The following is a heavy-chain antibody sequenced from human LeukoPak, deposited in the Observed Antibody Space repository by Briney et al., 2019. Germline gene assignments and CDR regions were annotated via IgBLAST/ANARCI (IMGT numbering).Heavy chain of an antibody. D-gene: IGHD6-6*01. Sequence: ASVKVSCKASGGTFSSYAIIWVRQAPGQGLEWMGRIIHILGIANYAQKFQGRVTITADKSTSTAYMELSSLRSEDTAVYYCARAEYSSFIFDYWGQGTLVTVSS. V-gene: IGHV1-69*04. CDR1: GGTFSSYA. CDR2: IIHILGIA. CDR3: ARAEYSSFIFDY. J-gene: IGHJ4*02.